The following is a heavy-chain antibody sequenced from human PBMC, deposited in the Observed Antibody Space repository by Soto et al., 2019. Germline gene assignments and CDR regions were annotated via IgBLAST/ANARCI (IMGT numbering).Heavy chain of an antibody. V-gene: IGHV3-7*01. CDR3: AIDIPKGACYLDS. CDR2: ISEDGSDQ. D-gene: IGHD1-26*01. CDR1: GFTFSNYW. Sequence: EVKLVESGGGLVQPGGYLRLSCATSGFTFSNYWMTWVRQAPGRGLEWVANISEDGSDQGYVDSVKGRFTIYRDNTGKSLSLQMNNVRAEDTAVYDCAIDIPKGACYLDSWGQGTLVTVSS. J-gene: IGHJ4*02.